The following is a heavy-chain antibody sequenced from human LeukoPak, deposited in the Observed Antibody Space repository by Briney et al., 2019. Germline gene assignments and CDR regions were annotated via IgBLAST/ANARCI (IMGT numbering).Heavy chain of an antibody. Sequence: NPSETLSLTCTVSGGSISSSRYYWGWIRQPPGKGLEWIGTIYYSGSTYYNPSLKSRVTISVDTSKNQFSLKLSSVTAADTAVYYCARLRNPTGYLFRYYYYYMDVWGKGTTVTISS. J-gene: IGHJ6*03. CDR3: ARLRNPTGYLFRYYYYYMDV. V-gene: IGHV4-39*01. CDR1: GGSISSSRYY. CDR2: IYYSGST. D-gene: IGHD3-9*01.